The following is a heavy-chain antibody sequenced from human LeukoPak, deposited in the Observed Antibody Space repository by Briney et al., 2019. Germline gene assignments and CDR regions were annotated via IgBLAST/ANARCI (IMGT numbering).Heavy chain of an antibody. J-gene: IGHJ4*02. V-gene: IGHV4-34*01. CDR2: INHSGST. D-gene: IGHD3-16*01. Sequence: PSETLSLTCTVSGGSISSYYWSWIRQPPGKGLEWIGEINHSGSTNYNPSLKSRVTISVDTSKNQFSLKLSSVTAADTAVYYCARGRGTDWGQGTLVTVSS. CDR1: GGSISSYY. CDR3: ARGRGTD.